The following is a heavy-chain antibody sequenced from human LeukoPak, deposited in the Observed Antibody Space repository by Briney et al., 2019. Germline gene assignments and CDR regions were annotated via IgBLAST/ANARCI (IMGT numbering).Heavy chain of an antibody. D-gene: IGHD3-3*01. Sequence: SETLSLTCAVYGGSFSGYYWSWIRQPPEKGLEWIGEINHSGSTNYNPSLKSRVTISVDTSKNQFSLKLSSVTAADTAVYYCARGPAKLPEEWLSSGWYFDLWGRGTLVTVSS. CDR1: GGSFSGYY. J-gene: IGHJ2*01. CDR3: ARGPAKLPEEWLSSGWYFDL. V-gene: IGHV4-34*01. CDR2: INHSGST.